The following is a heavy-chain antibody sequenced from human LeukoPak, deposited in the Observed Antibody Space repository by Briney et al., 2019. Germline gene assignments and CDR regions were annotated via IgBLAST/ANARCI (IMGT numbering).Heavy chain of an antibody. Sequence: GRSLRLSCAASGFTFSSYAMHWVRQAPGKGLEWVAVISYDGSNKYYADSVKGRFTISRDNSKNTLYLQMNSLRAEDTAVYYCARGLGGNPSPFDYWGQGTLVTVSS. CDR2: ISYDGSNK. CDR3: ARGLGGNPSPFDY. J-gene: IGHJ4*02. CDR1: GFTFSSYA. V-gene: IGHV3-30-3*01. D-gene: IGHD4-23*01.